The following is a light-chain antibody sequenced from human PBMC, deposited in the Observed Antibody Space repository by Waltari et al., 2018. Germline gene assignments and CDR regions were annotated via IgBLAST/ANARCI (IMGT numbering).Light chain of an antibody. Sequence: DIQMTQSPSTLSASVGDRVTITCRASQSISSWLAWYQQKPGKAPKLLIFKASSLESVVPSRLSGSGSGTEFTLTISSLQPDDFATYYCQQYNSPPWTFGQGTKVEIK. V-gene: IGKV1-5*03. CDR3: QQYNSPPWT. CDR2: KAS. J-gene: IGKJ1*01. CDR1: QSISSW.